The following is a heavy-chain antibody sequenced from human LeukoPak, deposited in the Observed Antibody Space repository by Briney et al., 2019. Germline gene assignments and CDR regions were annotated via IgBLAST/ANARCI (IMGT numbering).Heavy chain of an antibody. CDR1: GGTFSSYA. CDR2: INPNSGGT. CDR3: ARDPPRRTYYYDSRVDY. J-gene: IGHJ4*02. D-gene: IGHD3-22*01. V-gene: IGHV1-2*06. Sequence: ASVKVSCKASGGTFSSYAISWVRQAPGQGLEWMGRINPNSGGTNYAQKFQGRVTMTRDTSISTAYMELSRLRSDDTAVYYCARDPPRRTYYYDSRVDYWGQGTLVTVSS.